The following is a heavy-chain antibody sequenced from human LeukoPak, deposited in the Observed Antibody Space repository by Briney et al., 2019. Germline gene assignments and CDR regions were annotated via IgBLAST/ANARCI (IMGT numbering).Heavy chain of an antibody. CDR3: ARKSHSGLIDY. Sequence: GASVKVSCKASGGTFSSYAISWVRQAPGQGLEWMGGIIPIFGTANYAQKFQGRVTITADESTSTAYMELSSLRSEDTAVYYCARKSHSGLIDYWAREPWSPSPQ. J-gene: IGHJ4*02. CDR1: GGTFSSYA. D-gene: IGHD6-19*01. CDR2: IIPIFGTA. V-gene: IGHV1-69*13.